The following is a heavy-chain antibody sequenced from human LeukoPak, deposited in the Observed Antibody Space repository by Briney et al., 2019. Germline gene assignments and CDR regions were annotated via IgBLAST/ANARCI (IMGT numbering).Heavy chain of an antibody. V-gene: IGHV4-34*01. Sequence: SETLSLTCAVYGGSFSGYYWSWIRQPPGKGLEWIGEINHSGSTNYNPSLKSRVTISVDTSKNQFSLKLSSVTAADTAVYYCAGEDYGDMDYWGQGTLVTVSS. CDR1: GGSFSGYY. J-gene: IGHJ4*02. CDR2: INHSGST. CDR3: AGEDYGDMDY. D-gene: IGHD4-17*01.